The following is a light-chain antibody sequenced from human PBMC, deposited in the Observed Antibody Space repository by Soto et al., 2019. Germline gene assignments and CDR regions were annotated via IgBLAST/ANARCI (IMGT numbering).Light chain of an antibody. CDR3: QNYNSVPLT. V-gene: IGKV1-27*01. CDR2: AAS. Sequence: DIQMTQSPSSLSASVGDRVTNTCRASQGIRNYLAWYQQKPGKVPKVLIYAASTLQSGVPSRFSGSGSGTDFTLTISGLQPEDVATYYCQNYNSVPLTFGGGTKVEIK. CDR1: QGIRNY. J-gene: IGKJ4*01.